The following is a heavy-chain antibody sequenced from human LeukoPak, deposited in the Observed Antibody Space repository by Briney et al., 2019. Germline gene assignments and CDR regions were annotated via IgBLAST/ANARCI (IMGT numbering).Heavy chain of an antibody. CDR1: GFTFSSYA. J-gene: IGHJ5*02. Sequence: GGSLRLSCAASGFTFSSYAMSWVRQAPGKGLEWVSAISGSGGSTYYADSVKGRFTISRDNAKDTLYLQMSGLRDEDTAVYYCVSDLCGGDDQWGRGTLVTVSS. D-gene: IGHD3-3*01. CDR2: ISGSGGST. V-gene: IGHV3-23*01. CDR3: VSDLCGGDDQ.